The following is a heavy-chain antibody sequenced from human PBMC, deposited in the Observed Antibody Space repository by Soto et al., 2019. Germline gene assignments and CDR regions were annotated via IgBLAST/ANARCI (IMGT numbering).Heavy chain of an antibody. J-gene: IGHJ4*02. Sequence: PGGSLRLSCVASGFAFRNYGMHWVRQAPGKGLEWVAVISYDGNEKYYGDSVKGRFTISRDDSKNTLYLQMNGLRAEDTAVYYCARDHYHYDSSRYSQRGRECWVQGTLVTVS. CDR1: GFAFRNYG. D-gene: IGHD3-22*01. V-gene: IGHV3-33*05. CDR3: ARDHYHYDSSRYSQRGREC. CDR2: ISYDGNEK.